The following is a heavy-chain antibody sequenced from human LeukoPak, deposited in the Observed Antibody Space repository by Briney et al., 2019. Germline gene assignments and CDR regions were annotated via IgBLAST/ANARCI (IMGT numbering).Heavy chain of an antibody. CDR3: ARDQGTPSTYYGMDV. Sequence: SVKVSCKASGGTLSSYAISWVRQAPGQGLEWMGRIIPTLGIANYAQKFQGRVTITADKSTSTAYMELSSLRSEDTAVYYCARDQGTPSTYYGMDVWGQRTTVTVSS. D-gene: IGHD1-1*01. CDR1: GGTLSSYA. V-gene: IGHV1-69*04. CDR2: IIPTLGIA. J-gene: IGHJ6*02.